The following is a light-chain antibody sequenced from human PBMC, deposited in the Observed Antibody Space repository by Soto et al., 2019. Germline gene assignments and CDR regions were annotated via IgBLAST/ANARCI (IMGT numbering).Light chain of an antibody. CDR3: QQYDNVRLT. V-gene: IGKV1-5*03. Sequence: DIQMTQSPSTLSASVGDRVTITCRASQSISVWLAWYQQKAGKAPNLLIYKASRLESGVPSRFSGSGSETEFTLTISGLQPEDIATYYCQQYDNVRLTFGGGTKVDIK. J-gene: IGKJ4*01. CDR1: QSISVW. CDR2: KAS.